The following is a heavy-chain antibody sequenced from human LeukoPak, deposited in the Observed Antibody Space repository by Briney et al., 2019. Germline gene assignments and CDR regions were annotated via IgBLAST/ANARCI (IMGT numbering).Heavy chain of an antibody. D-gene: IGHD2-15*01. J-gene: IGHJ6*03. CDR3: AKAPSHCSGGSCYSIHNYYYYYYLDV. Sequence: GGSLRLSCAASGFTFSTYWMTWVRQAPGKGLQWLANIKQDGSEKYFVDSVKGRFTISRDNANNSLYLQMNSLRAEDTAVYYCAKAPSHCSGGSCYSIHNYYYYYYLDVWGKGTTGTISS. CDR2: IKQDGSEK. CDR1: GFTFSTYW. V-gene: IGHV3-7*01.